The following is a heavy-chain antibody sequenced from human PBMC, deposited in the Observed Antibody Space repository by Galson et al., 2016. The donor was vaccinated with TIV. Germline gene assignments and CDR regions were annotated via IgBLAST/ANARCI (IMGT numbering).Heavy chain of an antibody. J-gene: IGHJ5*01. CDR3: ARVHWDVKVVPAATPNNWFDP. CDR1: GGAFLSYA. Sequence: SVKVSCKASGGAFLSYAIGWVRQAPGQRPEWMGGIIPVFGTPNYAQKFQDRVRITADESTSTSHMDLNSLRPEDTAVYYCARVHWDVKVVPAATPNNWFDPWGQGTTVIVSS. V-gene: IGHV1-69*13. D-gene: IGHD2-15*01. CDR2: IIPVFGTP.